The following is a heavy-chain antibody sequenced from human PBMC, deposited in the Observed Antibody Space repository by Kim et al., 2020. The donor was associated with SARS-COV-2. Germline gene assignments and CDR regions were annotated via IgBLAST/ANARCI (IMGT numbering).Heavy chain of an antibody. CDR3: ARGGYSSGWYEFDY. J-gene: IGHJ4*02. V-gene: IGHV4-59*09. Sequence: NPSLKSRVTISGDTSKNQFSLKLSSVTAADTAVYYCARGGYSSGWYEFDYWGQGTLVTVSS. D-gene: IGHD6-19*01.